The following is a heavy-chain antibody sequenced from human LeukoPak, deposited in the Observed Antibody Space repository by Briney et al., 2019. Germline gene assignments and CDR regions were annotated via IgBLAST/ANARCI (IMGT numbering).Heavy chain of an antibody. V-gene: IGHV4-61*01. CDR2: IHYSGST. D-gene: IGHD5-18*01. CDR3: ARTGESGYSYDYFGYYYYMDV. J-gene: IGHJ6*03. Sequence: SETLSLTCTVSGGSISSSSYYWSWIRQPPGKGLEWIGYIHYSGSTNYNPSLRSRVTISVDMSKKQFSLKLRSVTAADTAVYYCARTGESGYSYDYFGYYYYMDVWGKGTTVTVSS. CDR1: GGSISSSSYY.